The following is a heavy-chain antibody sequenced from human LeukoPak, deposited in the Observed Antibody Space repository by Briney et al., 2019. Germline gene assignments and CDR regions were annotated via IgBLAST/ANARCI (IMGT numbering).Heavy chain of an antibody. Sequence: SETLSLTCTVSGGSISSYYWSWIRQPPGKGLEWIGYIYYSGSTNYNPSLKSRVTISVDTSKNQFSLKLSSVTAADTAVYYCARGLYGDGPPRGWYFDLWGRGTLVTVSS. CDR1: GGSISSYY. CDR2: IYYSGST. D-gene: IGHD4-17*01. CDR3: ARGLYGDGPPRGWYFDL. J-gene: IGHJ2*01. V-gene: IGHV4-59*08.